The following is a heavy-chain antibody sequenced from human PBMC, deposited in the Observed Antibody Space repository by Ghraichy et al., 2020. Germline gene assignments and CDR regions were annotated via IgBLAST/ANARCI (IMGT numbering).Heavy chain of an antibody. J-gene: IGHJ6*02. CDR1: GGSISSYY. D-gene: IGHD1-26*01. Sequence: SETLSLTCTVSGGSISSYYWSWIRQPPGKGLEWIGYIYSSGSTNYNPSLKSRVTISVDTSKNQFSLKLSSVTAADTAIYYCARAGAAQLFFNGMDVWGQGTTVTVSS. CDR3: ARAGAAQLFFNGMDV. V-gene: IGHV4-59*01. CDR2: IYSSGST.